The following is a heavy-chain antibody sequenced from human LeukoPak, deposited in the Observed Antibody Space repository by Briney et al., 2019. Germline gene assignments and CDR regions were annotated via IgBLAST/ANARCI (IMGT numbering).Heavy chain of an antibody. CDR1: GFTFSSYG. Sequence: GRSLRLSCAASGFTFSSYGMHWVRQAPGRGLEWVAVISYDGSNKYYADSVKGRFTISRDNSKNTLYLQMNSLRAEDTAVYYCAKDIYYDSSGFEYWGQGTLVTVSS. V-gene: IGHV3-30*18. CDR2: ISYDGSNK. J-gene: IGHJ4*02. CDR3: AKDIYYDSSGFEY. D-gene: IGHD3-22*01.